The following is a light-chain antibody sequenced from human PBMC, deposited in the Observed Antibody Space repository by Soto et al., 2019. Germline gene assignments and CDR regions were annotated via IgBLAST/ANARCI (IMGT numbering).Light chain of an antibody. CDR3: QVYGGSPPWGT. J-gene: IGKJ3*01. CDR2: GAS. Sequence: EVVLTQSPGTLSLSPGARATLSCRASQSVNDNHLAWYQQKGGQAPRLLIYGASTRATGVPERFSGSGFGTAYSLIVNRLEPEDCALYYGQVYGGSPPWGTFGPGNTVEI. V-gene: IGKV3-20*01. CDR1: QSVNDNH.